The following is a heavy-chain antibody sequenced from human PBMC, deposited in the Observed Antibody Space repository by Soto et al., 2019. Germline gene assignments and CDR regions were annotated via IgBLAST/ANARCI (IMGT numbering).Heavy chain of an antibody. CDR1: GFTFSNTW. CDR3: ATDGSYAQHV. J-gene: IGHJ6*02. CDR2: INSDGTTT. V-gene: IGHV3-74*01. Sequence: GGSLRLSCAASGFTFSNTWMHWVRQAPGEGLVWVSHINSDGTTTTYADSVKGRFTISRDNAKNTVHLQMNSLRAEDTAVYYCATDGSYAQHVWGQGTTVTVSS. D-gene: IGHD2-2*01.